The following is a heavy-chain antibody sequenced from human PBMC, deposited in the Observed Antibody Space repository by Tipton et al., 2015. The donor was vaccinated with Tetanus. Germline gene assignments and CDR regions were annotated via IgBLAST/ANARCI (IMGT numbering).Heavy chain of an antibody. D-gene: IGHD6-19*01. CDR2: INPSGGGT. Sequence: QLVQSGAAVKKPGASVKLSCATSGFPFSRPFIHWVRQAPGHGLEWMGLINPSGGGTTYAQKFRDRVTITRDTATSTVYMELSSLTSQDTAVYDCARATDPSGWTYFDFWGQGTLVPVSP. V-gene: IGHV1-46*01. J-gene: IGHJ4*02. CDR1: GFPFSRPF. CDR3: ARATDPSGWTYFDF.